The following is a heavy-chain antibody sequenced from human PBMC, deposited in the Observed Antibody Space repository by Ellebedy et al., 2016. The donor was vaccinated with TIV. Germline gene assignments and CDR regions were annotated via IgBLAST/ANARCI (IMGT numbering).Heavy chain of an antibody. D-gene: IGHD2-2*01. Sequence: MPGGSLRLSCTVSGGSISSSSYYWGWIRQPPGKGLEWIGSIFYSVSTFFNPSLKSRVTVSVDTSKNQFSLKLSSVTAADTAVYYCANQVVPAASYDAFDIWGQGTMVTVSS. CDR2: IFYSVST. J-gene: IGHJ3*02. CDR1: GGSISSSSYY. V-gene: IGHV4-39*01. CDR3: ANQVVPAASYDAFDI.